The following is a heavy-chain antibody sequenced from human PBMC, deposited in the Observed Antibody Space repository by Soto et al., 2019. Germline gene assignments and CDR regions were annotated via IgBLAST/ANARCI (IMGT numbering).Heavy chain of an antibody. CDR1: GYTFTSYD. V-gene: IGHV1-8*01. CDR2: MNPNSGNT. D-gene: IGHD2-2*01. CDR3: ARGTRGPAVLGNYYMDV. Sequence: GASVKVSCKASGYTFTSYDINWVRPATGQGLEWMGWMNPNSGNTGYAQKFQGRVTMTRNTSISTAYMELSSLRSEDTAVYYCARGTRGPAVLGNYYMDVWGKGTTVTVSS. J-gene: IGHJ6*03.